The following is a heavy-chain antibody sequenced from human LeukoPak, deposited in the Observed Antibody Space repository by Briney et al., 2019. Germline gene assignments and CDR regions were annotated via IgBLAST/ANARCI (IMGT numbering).Heavy chain of an antibody. Sequence: PGGSLRLSCAASGFTFSDYYMSWIRQAPGKGLEWVSYISSGGSTIYYADSVKGRFTISRDNAKNSLYLQMNSLRAEDTAAYYCAREPHYDILTGYSLYGMDVGAKGPRSPSP. J-gene: IGHJ6*02. D-gene: IGHD3-9*01. CDR3: AREPHYDILTGYSLYGMDV. CDR2: ISSGGSTI. V-gene: IGHV3-11*04. CDR1: GFTFSDYY.